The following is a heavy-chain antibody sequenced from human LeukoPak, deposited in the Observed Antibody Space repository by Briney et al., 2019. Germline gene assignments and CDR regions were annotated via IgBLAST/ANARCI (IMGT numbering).Heavy chain of an antibody. J-gene: IGHJ6*04. CDR3: ARDGALTYGGNNPPSPSDV. V-gene: IGHV3-48*01. CDR1: GFTFSSYS. D-gene: IGHD4-23*01. Sequence: GGSLRLSCAASGFTFSSYSMNWVRQAPGKGLEWVSYISSSSSTIYYADSVKGRFTISRDNAKNSLYLQMNSLRAEDTAVCYCARDGALTYGGNNPPSPSDVWGKGTTVTVSS. CDR2: ISSSSSTI.